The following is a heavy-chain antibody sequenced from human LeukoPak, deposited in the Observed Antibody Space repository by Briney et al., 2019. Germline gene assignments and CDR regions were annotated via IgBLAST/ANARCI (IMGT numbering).Heavy chain of an antibody. Sequence: ASLKVSCKASGYTFTVYYMHWVRQSPGQGLEWMGWINPDNGGTNYAQKFQGRVTMTRDTSISTAYMELSRLRSDDPAVYYCAREEGRYCSRTSCSPDWYFDLWGRGTLVTVSS. V-gene: IGHV1-2*02. CDR1: GYTFTVYY. CDR2: INPDNGGT. CDR3: AREEGRYCSRTSCSPDWYFDL. D-gene: IGHD2-2*01. J-gene: IGHJ2*01.